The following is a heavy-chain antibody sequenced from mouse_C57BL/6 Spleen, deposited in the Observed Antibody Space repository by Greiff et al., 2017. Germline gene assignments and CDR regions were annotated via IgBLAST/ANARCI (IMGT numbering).Heavy chain of an antibody. CDR1: GYTFTSYW. CDR3: APSLGAWFAY. Sequence: QVQLQQPGAELVRPGSSVKLSCKASGYTFTSYWMHWVKQRPIQGLEWIGNIDPSDSATHYNQKFKDKATLTVDKSSSTAYMQLSSLTSEDSAVYYCAPSLGAWFAYWGQGTLVTVSA. CDR2: IDPSDSAT. D-gene: IGHD4-1*01. J-gene: IGHJ3*01. V-gene: IGHV1-52*01.